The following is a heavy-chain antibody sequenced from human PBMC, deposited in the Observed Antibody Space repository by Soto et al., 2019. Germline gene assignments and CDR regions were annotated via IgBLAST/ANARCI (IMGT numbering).Heavy chain of an antibody. V-gene: IGHV5-10-1*01. CDR2: IDPSDSYT. CDR3: AGDPFSSSSGYYGMDV. J-gene: IGHJ6*02. D-gene: IGHD6-6*01. CDR1: GYSFTSYW. Sequence: GESLKISCKGSGYSFTSYWISWVRQMPGKGLEWMGRIDPSDSYTNYSPSFQGHVTISADKSISTAYLQWSSLKASDTAMYYCAGDPFSSSSGYYGMDVWGQGTTVTVSS.